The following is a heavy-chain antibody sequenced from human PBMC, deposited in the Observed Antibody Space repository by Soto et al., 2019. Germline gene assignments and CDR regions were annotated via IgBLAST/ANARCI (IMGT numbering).Heavy chain of an antibody. CDR3: ARDSGRGGADDY. J-gene: IGHJ4*02. CDR2: IGKSSSPI. D-gene: IGHD1-26*01. V-gene: IGHV3-48*02. Sequence: EVQLVESGGGLVQPGGSLRLSCAASGFTFSSYSMTWVRQAPGKGLEWVSYIGKSSSPIFYADSVRGRFFISRVNAKNSLYLQMNSLRDVDTAVYYCARDSGRGGADDYWGQGTLVTVSS. CDR1: GFTFSSYS.